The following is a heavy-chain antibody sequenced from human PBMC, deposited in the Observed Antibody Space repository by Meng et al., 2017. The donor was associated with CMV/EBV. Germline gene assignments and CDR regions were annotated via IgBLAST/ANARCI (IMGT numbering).Heavy chain of an antibody. D-gene: IGHD3-3*01. CDR2: TYYRSKWYN. Sequence: SQTLSLTCAISGDSVSSNSAAWNWIRQSPSRGLEWLGRTYYRSKWYNDYAVSVKSRITINPDTSKNQFSLKLSSVTAADTAVYYCARLDDFWSGSTRYWFDPWGQGTLVTVSS. V-gene: IGHV6-1*01. J-gene: IGHJ5*02. CDR1: GDSVSSNSAA. CDR3: ARLDDFWSGSTRYWFDP.